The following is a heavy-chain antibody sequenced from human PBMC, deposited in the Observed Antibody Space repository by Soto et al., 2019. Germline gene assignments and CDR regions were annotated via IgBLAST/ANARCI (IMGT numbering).Heavy chain of an antibody. CDR3: ARERKWEPLPY. J-gene: IGHJ4*02. V-gene: IGHV1-18*01. Sequence: QVQLVQSGAEVREPGASVKVSCKTSGYTFSRYGITWVRQAPGQGLEWMGWINGNTGHTIYAMNLEXXLTISTDTSTSTAYMELRSLTSDDTAVYYRARERKWEPLPYWGQGTLVTVSS. D-gene: IGHD1-26*01. CDR1: GYTFSRYG. CDR2: INGNTGHT.